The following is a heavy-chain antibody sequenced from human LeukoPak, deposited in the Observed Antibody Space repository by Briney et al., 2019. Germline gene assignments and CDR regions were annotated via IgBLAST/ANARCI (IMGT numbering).Heavy chain of an antibody. CDR2: IDPNSGGS. V-gene: IGHV1-2*02. Sequence: ASVKVSCKTSGYTFTGYYIHWVRQAPGQGLEWMGWIDPNSGGSNSAQKFQGRVTMTRDTSISTAYMELSRLRSDDTAVYCCARARRGFCSGGSCFDFWGQGTLVTVSS. D-gene: IGHD2-15*01. CDR3: ARARRGFCSGGSCFDF. CDR1: GYTFTGYY. J-gene: IGHJ4*02.